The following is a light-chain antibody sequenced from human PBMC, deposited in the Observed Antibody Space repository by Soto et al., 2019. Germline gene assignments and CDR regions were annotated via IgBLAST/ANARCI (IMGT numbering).Light chain of an antibody. J-gene: IGKJ2*01. Sequence: DIQMTQSPSSLSASVGDTVTITCRASQGISNSLAWYQQKPGKVPKLLIYAASTLPSGVPSRFSGGGSGTDFTLTISSLQPKDVATYYCQKYNSAPHTFGQGTKLEIK. V-gene: IGKV1-27*01. CDR2: AAS. CDR3: QKYNSAPHT. CDR1: QGISNS.